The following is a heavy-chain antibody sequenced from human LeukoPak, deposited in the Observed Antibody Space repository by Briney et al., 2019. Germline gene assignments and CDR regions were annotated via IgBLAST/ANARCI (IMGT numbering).Heavy chain of an antibody. CDR2: ISSGGGNT. Sequence: GGSLRLSCATSGFTFTSYAMSWVRQAPGKGLEWLSGISSGGGNTYYADSVRGRLTISRDNSKNTLYLQMHSLRADDTAVYFCAKDSKLIITYFDSWGQGTLVTVSS. D-gene: IGHD3-22*01. J-gene: IGHJ4*02. V-gene: IGHV3-23*01. CDR3: AKDSKLIITYFDS. CDR1: GFTFTSYA.